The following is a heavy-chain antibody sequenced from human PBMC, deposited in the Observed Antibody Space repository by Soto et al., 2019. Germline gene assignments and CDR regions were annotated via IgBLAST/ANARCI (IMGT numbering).Heavy chain of an antibody. J-gene: IGHJ4*01. CDR1: GFTFSSYA. CDR2: ISSNGGST. V-gene: IGHV3-64D*06. Sequence: PGGSLRLSCSASGFTFSSYAMHWVRQAPGKGLEYVSAISSNGGSTYYADSVKGRFTISRDNSKNTLYLQMSSLRAEDTAVYYCVKVPGPRAALFRSHLENWGQGTLVTVSS. D-gene: IGHD6-6*01. CDR3: VKVPGPRAALFRSHLEN.